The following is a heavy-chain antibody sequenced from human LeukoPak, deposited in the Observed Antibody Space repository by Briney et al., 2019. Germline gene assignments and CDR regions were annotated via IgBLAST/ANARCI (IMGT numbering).Heavy chain of an antibody. CDR3: ARWCSSTSCFDAFDI. CDR2: VNPNSGNT. V-gene: IGHV1-8*03. Sequence: ASVKVSCKASGYTFTSYDINWVRQATGQGLEWMGWVNPNSGNTGYAQKFQGRVTITRNTSISTAYMELSSLRSEDTAVYYCARWCSSTSCFDAFDIWGQGTMVTVSS. J-gene: IGHJ3*02. CDR1: GYTFTSYD. D-gene: IGHD2-2*01.